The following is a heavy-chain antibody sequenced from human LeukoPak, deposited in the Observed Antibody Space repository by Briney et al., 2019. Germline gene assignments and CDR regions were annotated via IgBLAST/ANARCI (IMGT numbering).Heavy chain of an antibody. CDR2: IYPGDSDT. D-gene: IGHD3-16*01. J-gene: IGHJ4*02. V-gene: IGHV5-51*01. Sequence: ESLKISCKGSGYSFTSYWIGWVRQMPGKGLEWMGIIYPGDSDTRYSPSFQGQVTISADKSISTAYLQWSSLKASDTAMYYCARHFKPPGGGSPLLPPPHFDYWGQGTLVTVSS. CDR3: ARHFKPPGGGSPLLPPPHFDY. CDR1: GYSFTSYW.